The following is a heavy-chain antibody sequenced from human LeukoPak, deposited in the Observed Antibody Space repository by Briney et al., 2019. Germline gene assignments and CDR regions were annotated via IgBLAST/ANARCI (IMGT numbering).Heavy chain of an antibody. Sequence: GGSLRLSCAASGFTFSSYGMSWVRQAPGKGLEWVSAISGSGGSTYYADSVKGRFTISRDNSKNTLYLQMNSLRAEDTAVYYCAGPLNTYYYGSGSNPYFDYWGQGTLVTVSS. CDR1: GFTFSSYG. CDR3: AGPLNTYYYGSGSNPYFDY. V-gene: IGHV3-23*01. CDR2: ISGSGGST. D-gene: IGHD3-10*01. J-gene: IGHJ4*02.